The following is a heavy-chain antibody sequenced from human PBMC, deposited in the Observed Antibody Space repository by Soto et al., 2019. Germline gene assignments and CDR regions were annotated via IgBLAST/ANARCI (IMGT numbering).Heavy chain of an antibody. D-gene: IGHD2-2*01. Sequence: TSETLSLTCTVSGVSISSGDYYWSWIRQPPGKGLEWIGYIYYNGNTYNNPSLKSRVTISLDKSKNQFSLKLRSVTVADTAVYYCARVSNTAYIVLVPVPTFAVWGQGTMVTVSS. CDR2: IYYNGNT. V-gene: IGHV4-30-4*01. CDR1: GVSISSGDYY. CDR3: ARVSNTAYIVLVPVPTFAV. J-gene: IGHJ3*01.